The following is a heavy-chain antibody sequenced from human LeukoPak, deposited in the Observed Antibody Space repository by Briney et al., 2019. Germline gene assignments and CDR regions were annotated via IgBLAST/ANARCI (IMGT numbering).Heavy chain of an antibody. CDR2: IYHSGST. V-gene: IGHV4-38-2*01. D-gene: IGHD3-3*01. J-gene: IGHJ3*02. Sequence: PSETLSLTCAVSGYSISSGYDWAWIRQPPGKGLDWIGSIYHSGSTYYNPSLKSRVTISVDTSKNQFSLKLSSVTAADTAVYYCARTYYDFWSGYPGDAFDIWGQGTMVTVSS. CDR3: ARTYYDFWSGYPGDAFDI. CDR1: GYSISSGYD.